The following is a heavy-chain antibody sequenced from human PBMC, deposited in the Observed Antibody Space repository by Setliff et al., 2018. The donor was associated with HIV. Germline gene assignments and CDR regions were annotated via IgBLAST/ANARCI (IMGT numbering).Heavy chain of an antibody. V-gene: IGHV3-30*02. CDR1: GFTFSRYG. Sequence: GGSLRLSCAASGFTFSRYGMNWVRQAPGKGLEWVAFIPLDGTNKYYAESVTGRFTISRDDSKNTLYVQMNSLRAEDTAVYYCARAASGNIQYFDYWGQGTLVTVSS. CDR2: IPLDGTNK. CDR3: ARAASGNIQYFDY. J-gene: IGHJ4*02. D-gene: IGHD5-18*01.